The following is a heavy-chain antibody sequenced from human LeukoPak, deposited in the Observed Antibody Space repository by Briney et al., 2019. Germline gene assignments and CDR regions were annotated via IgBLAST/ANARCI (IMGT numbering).Heavy chain of an antibody. D-gene: IGHD2-15*01. Sequence: GGSLRLSCAASGFTFSTYTMNWVRQAPGKGLEWVSSISGSSSYIYYADSVKSRFTISRDNARNSLYLQMNSLRAEDTAVYYCARDGERYCSGGSCSHIGHWGQGTLVSVSS. CDR1: GFTFSTYT. V-gene: IGHV3-21*01. CDR2: ISGSSSYI. J-gene: IGHJ4*02. CDR3: ARDGERYCSGGSCSHIGH.